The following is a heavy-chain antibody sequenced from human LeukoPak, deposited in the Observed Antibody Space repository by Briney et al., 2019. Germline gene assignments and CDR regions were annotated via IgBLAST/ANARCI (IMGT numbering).Heavy chain of an antibody. CDR1: GGSISSYY. Sequence: SETLSLTCTVSGGSISSYYWSWIRQPPGKGLEWMGYIYYSGSTNYNPSLKSRVTISVDTSKNQFSLKLSSVTAADTAVYYRARTPRGDRGAFDIWGQGTMVTVSS. D-gene: IGHD3-10*01. V-gene: IGHV4-59*01. CDR3: ARTPRGDRGAFDI. CDR2: IYYSGST. J-gene: IGHJ3*02.